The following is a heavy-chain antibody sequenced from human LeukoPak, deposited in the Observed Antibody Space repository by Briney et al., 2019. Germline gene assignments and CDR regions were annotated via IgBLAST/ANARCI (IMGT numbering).Heavy chain of an antibody. CDR3: ARDGLVGATPFDY. D-gene: IGHD1-26*01. Sequence: GGSLRLSCAASGFTFSSNWMSWVRQAPGKGLEWVANIKQDGSEKYYVDSVKGRFTISRDNAKNSLYLQMNSLRAEDTAVYYCARDGLVGATPFDYWGQGTLVTVSS. J-gene: IGHJ4*02. V-gene: IGHV3-7*01. CDR1: GFTFSSNW. CDR2: IKQDGSEK.